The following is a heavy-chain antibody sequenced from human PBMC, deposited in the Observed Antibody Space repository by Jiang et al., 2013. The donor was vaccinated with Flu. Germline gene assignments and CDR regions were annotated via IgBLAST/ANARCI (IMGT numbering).Heavy chain of an antibody. V-gene: IGHV2-5*01. CDR2: IYWNDDK. Sequence: VGVGWIRQPPGKALEWLALIYWNDDKRYSPSLKSRLTITKDTSKNQVVLTMTNMDFVDTATYYCAHRHDSDSSSTPFDYWGQGTLVTVSS. CDR3: AHRHDSDSSSTPFDY. J-gene: IGHJ4*02. CDR1: VG. D-gene: IGHD6-6*01.